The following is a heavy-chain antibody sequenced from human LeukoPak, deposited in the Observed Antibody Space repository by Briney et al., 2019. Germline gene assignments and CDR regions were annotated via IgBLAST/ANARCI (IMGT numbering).Heavy chain of an antibody. CDR1: GFTFSDYY. CDR3: AKDLRSSILGPLSFDY. V-gene: IGHV3-11*05. D-gene: IGHD2/OR15-2a*01. J-gene: IGHJ4*02. Sequence: TGGSLRLSCAASGFTFSDYYMSWIRQAPGKGLEWVSYISSSSSYTSYADSVKGRFTISRDNSKNTLYLQMNSLRAEDTAVYYCAKDLRSSILGPLSFDYWGQGTLVTVSS. CDR2: ISSSSSYT.